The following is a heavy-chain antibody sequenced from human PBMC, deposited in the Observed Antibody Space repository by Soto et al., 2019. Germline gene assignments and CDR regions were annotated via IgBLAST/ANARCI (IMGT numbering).Heavy chain of an antibody. J-gene: IGHJ6*02. CDR2: TYYRSKWYN. CDR1: GDGVSSNSAA. D-gene: IGHD6-25*01. CDR3: ARVRYSSVGYYYYYGMDV. Sequence: SQTLSLTCAISGDGVSSNSAAWNWIRQSPSRGLEWLGRTYYRSKWYNDYAVSVKSRITINPDTSKNQFSLQLNSVTPEDTAVYYCARVRYSSVGYYYYYGMDVWGQGTTVTVSS. V-gene: IGHV6-1*01.